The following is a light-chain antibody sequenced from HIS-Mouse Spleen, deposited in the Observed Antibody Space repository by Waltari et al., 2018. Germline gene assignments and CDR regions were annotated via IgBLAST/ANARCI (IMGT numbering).Light chain of an antibody. CDR3: CSYAGSSTWV. CDR2: EGS. CDR1: SSDVGGYNL. Sequence: QSALTQPASVSGSPGQSITIPCTGTSSDVGGYNLVSWYQQHPGKAPKLLIYEGSKPPSGVSNRFSGSKSGNTASLTISGLQAEDEADYYCCSYAGSSTWVFGGGTKLTVL. V-gene: IGLV2-23*01. J-gene: IGLJ3*02.